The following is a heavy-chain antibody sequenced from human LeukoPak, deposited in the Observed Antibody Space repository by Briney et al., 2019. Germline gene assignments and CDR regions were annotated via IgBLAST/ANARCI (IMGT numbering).Heavy chain of an antibody. V-gene: IGHV3-23*01. CDR1: GFNFSIYA. CDR3: ARSYYDSRGYIHYFDY. D-gene: IGHD3-22*01. J-gene: IGHJ4*02. CDR2: ISSGGGTT. Sequence: PGGSLRLSCAGSGFNFSIYAMSWVRQAPGKGLEWVSAISSGGGTTYYADSVKGRLTISRDNSENTLSLQMNSLRVEDTAVYYCARSYYDSRGYIHYFDYWGQGTLVTVSS.